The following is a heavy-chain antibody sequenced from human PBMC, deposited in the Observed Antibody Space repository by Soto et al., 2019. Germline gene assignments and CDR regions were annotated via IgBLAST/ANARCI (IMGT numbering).Heavy chain of an antibody. Sequence: ASVKVSCKASGYTFTSYGISWVRQAPGQGLEWMGWINADNGNTKYSQKLQGRVTITRDTSASTAYMELSSLRSEDTAVYYCARVGVAWYNWNDDYFDYWGQGTLVTVSS. D-gene: IGHD1-20*01. CDR1: GYTFTSYG. V-gene: IGHV1-18*01. J-gene: IGHJ4*02. CDR3: ARVGVAWYNWNDDYFDY. CDR2: INADNGNT.